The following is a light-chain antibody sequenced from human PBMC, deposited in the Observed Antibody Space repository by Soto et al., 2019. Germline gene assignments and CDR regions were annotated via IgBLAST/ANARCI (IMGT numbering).Light chain of an antibody. Sequence: DIQMTQSPSSLSASVGDRVTITCRASQSISTHLSWYQQKAGEAPHLLISAASSLQSGIPSRFSGSGSGTDFTLTISSLLPEDFATYYCQQSYTHPRTFGPGTTVDFK. J-gene: IGKJ3*01. CDR1: QSISTH. CDR2: AAS. CDR3: QQSYTHPRT. V-gene: IGKV1-39*01.